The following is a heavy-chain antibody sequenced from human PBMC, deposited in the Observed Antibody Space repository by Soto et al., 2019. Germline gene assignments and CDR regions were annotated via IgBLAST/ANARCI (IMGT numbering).Heavy chain of an antibody. Sequence: PGGSLRLSCAASGFTFSSHAMSWVRQAPGKGLEWVSTISGSGGTTYHADSVKGRFTISRDNSKNTLYLEMNSLRVEDMAVYYCSLRLDASGSYFPLDYWGQGTLVTVSS. D-gene: IGHD1-26*01. J-gene: IGHJ4*02. CDR1: GFTFSSHA. V-gene: IGHV3-23*01. CDR2: ISGSGGTT. CDR3: SLRLDASGSYFPLDY.